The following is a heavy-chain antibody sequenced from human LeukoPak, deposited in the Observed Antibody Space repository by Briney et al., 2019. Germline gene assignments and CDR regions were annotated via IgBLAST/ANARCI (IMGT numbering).Heavy chain of an antibody. CDR2: INFGGTTT. CDR1: GFTFSNYW. Sequence: GGSLRLSCAASGFTFSNYWMHWVRQAPGKGPVWVSRINFGGTTTTYADSVKGRFTISRDNAKNTLYLQMNSLQVEDTALYYCARDPNWNQVDYWGQGTLVTVSS. CDR3: ARDPNWNQVDY. V-gene: IGHV3-74*01. D-gene: IGHD1-1*01. J-gene: IGHJ4*02.